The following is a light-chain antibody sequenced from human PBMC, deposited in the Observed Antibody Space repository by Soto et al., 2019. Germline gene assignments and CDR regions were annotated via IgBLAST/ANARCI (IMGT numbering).Light chain of an antibody. Sequence: EIVLTQSPATLSLSPGERANLSCRVSQNVSTYLAWYQRKSGQAPRLLIYDASNRATGIPARFSGSGSGTDFTLTISSLEPEDFAVYYCQQRTNWLTFGPGTKVDIK. CDR3: QQRTNWLT. V-gene: IGKV3-11*01. J-gene: IGKJ3*01. CDR1: QNVSTY. CDR2: DAS.